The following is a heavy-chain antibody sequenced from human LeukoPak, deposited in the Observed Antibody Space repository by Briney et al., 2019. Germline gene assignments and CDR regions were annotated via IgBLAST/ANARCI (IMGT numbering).Heavy chain of an antibody. CDR1: SGSISSSSYY. V-gene: IGHV4-39*01. CDR3: ARLDYGDSAFDV. Sequence: SETLSLTCSVSSGSISSSSYYWGWIRQPPGKGLEWIGTIYYSGSTYYSPSLTSRVTISVDTSKHQFSLHLSSVTAADTAVYYCARLDYGDSAFDVWGQGTMVTVSS. CDR2: IYYSGST. D-gene: IGHD4-17*01. J-gene: IGHJ3*01.